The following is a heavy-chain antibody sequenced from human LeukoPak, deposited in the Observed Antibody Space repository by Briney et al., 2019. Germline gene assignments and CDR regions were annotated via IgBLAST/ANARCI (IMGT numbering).Heavy chain of an antibody. D-gene: IGHD4-17*01. V-gene: IGHV3-30*03. CDR3: ALGDPLDY. CDR1: GFTFSSYG. CDR2: ISYDGSNK. J-gene: IGHJ4*02. Sequence: GGSLRPSCAASGFTFSSYGTHWVRQAPGKGLEWVAVISYDGSNKYYADSVKGRFTISRDNSKNTLYLQMNSLRAEDTAVYYCALGDPLDYWGQGTLVTVSS.